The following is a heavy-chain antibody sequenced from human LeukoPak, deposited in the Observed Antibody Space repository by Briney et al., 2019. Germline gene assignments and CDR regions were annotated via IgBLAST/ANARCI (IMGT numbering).Heavy chain of an antibody. V-gene: IGHV3-11*05. CDR1: GFTFGDSD. CDR2: ISSSSGYT. Sequence: PGGSLRLSCAASGFTFGDSDMSWIRQAPGKGLEWVSYISSSSGYTNYADSVKGRFTISRDNAKNSLYLQMNSLRAEDAAVYYFARVMSARGQGGYLAYGGRGILVTVSS. CDR3: ARVMSARGQGGYLAY. D-gene: IGHD6-13*01. J-gene: IGHJ4*02.